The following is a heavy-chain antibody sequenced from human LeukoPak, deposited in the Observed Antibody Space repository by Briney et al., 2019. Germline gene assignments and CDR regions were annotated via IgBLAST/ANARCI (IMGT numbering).Heavy chain of an antibody. CDR2: IYYSGST. D-gene: IGHD3-3*01. CDR1: GGSISSHY. Sequence: PSETLSLTCTVSGGSISSHYWSWIRQPPGKGLEWIGYIYYSGSTNYNPSLKSRVTISVDTSKNQFSLKLSSVTAADTAVYYCARDGLLGGDDAFDIWGQGTMVTVSS. CDR3: ARDGLLGGDDAFDI. V-gene: IGHV4-59*11. J-gene: IGHJ3*02.